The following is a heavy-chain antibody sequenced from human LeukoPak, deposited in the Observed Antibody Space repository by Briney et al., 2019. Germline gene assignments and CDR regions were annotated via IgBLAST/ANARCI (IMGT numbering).Heavy chain of an antibody. J-gene: IGHJ5*02. V-gene: IGHV4-61*01. D-gene: IGHD3-3*01. Sequence: PSETLSLTCTVSGGSVSSGSYYWSWIRKPPGKGLEWIGYIYYSGSTNYNPSLKSRVTISVDTSKNQFSLKLSSVTAADTAVYYCAREVVALEWSLKYNWFDPWGQGTLVTVSS. CDR2: IYYSGST. CDR3: AREVVALEWSLKYNWFDP. CDR1: GGSVSSGSYY.